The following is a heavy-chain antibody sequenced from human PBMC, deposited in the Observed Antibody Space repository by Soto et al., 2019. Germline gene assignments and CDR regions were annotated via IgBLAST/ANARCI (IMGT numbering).Heavy chain of an antibody. D-gene: IGHD4-17*01. V-gene: IGHV4-39*01. Sequence: SETLSLTCSVSGDSISGSSFYWVWIRQPPWKGLEWIGSISYSGGTYNNPSLQSRVTISVDTSKNQFSLKLTSVTAADTAVYYCARRRASDYGGKNHPYYFDYWGQGTPVTVSS. CDR3: ARRRASDYGGKNHPYYFDY. CDR2: ISYSGGT. J-gene: IGHJ4*02. CDR1: GDSISGSSFY.